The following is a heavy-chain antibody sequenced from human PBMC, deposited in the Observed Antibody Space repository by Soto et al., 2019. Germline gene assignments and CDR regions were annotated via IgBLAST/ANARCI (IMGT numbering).Heavy chain of an antibody. CDR3: ARDILFDY. J-gene: IGHJ4*02. CDR1: GYTFTSYA. V-gene: IGHV1-3*05. Sequence: QVQLVQSGAEEKKPGASVKVSCKASGYTFTSYAMHWVRQAPGQRLEWMGWINAGNGNTKYSQKIXGXVXXTRDTSASTAYMELSSLRSEDTAVYYCARDILFDYWGQGTLVTVSS. D-gene: IGHD2-15*01. CDR2: INAGNGNT.